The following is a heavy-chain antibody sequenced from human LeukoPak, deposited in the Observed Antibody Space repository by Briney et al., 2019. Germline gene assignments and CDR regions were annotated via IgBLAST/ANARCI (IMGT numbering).Heavy chain of an antibody. V-gene: IGHV3-48*03. D-gene: IGHD2-2*01. Sequence: PGGSLRLSCAASGFTFSSYEMNWVRQAPGKGLEWVSYISSSGSTIYYADSVKGRFTISRDNAKNSLYLQMNSLRAEDTAVYYCARDGEGYCSSTSCYYYYYYMDVWGKGTTVTVSS. CDR3: ARDGEGYCSSTSCYYYYYYMDV. CDR2: ISSSGSTI. CDR1: GFTFSSYE. J-gene: IGHJ6*03.